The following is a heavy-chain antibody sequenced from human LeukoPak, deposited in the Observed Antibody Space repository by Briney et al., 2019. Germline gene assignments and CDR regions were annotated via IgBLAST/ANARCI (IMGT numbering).Heavy chain of an antibody. J-gene: IGHJ4*02. CDR1: GGSLSSYY. V-gene: IGHV4-4*07. D-gene: IGHD3-22*01. Sequence: PSETLSLTCTVSGGSLSSYYWSWIRQPAGKGLEWIGRIYTSGSTNYNPSLKSRVTMSVDTSKNQFSLKLSSVTAADTAVYYCAREGAYYYDSSGYLFSRFPKLFDYWGQGTLVTVSS. CDR2: IYTSGST. CDR3: AREGAYYYDSSGYLFSRFPKLFDY.